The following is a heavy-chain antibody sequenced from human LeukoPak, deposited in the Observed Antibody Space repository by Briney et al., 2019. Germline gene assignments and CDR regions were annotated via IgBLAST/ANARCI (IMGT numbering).Heavy chain of an antibody. CDR1: GFTFSSYG. D-gene: IGHD6-13*01. V-gene: IGHV3-33*08. Sequence: GGSLRLSCAASGFTFSSYGMHWVRQAPGKGLEWVAVIWYDGSNKYYADSVKGRFTISRDNSKNTLYLQMNSLRAEDTAVYYCARVSSSWYQGFDYWGQGTLVTVSS. J-gene: IGHJ4*02. CDR2: IWYDGSNK. CDR3: ARVSSSWYQGFDY.